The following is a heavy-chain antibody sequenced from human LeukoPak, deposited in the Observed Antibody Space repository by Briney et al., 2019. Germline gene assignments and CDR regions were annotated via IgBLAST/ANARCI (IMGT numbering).Heavy chain of an antibody. J-gene: IGHJ6*02. D-gene: IGHD4-17*01. CDR2: ISYDGSNK. CDR1: GFTFSSYA. CDR3: VRDRATVTPYYYYGMDV. Sequence: GGSLRLSCAASGFTFSSYAMHWVRQAPGKGLEWVAVISYDGSNKYYADSVKGRFTISRDNSKNTLYLQMNSLRAEDTAVYYCVRDRATVTPYYYYGMDVWGQGTTVTVSS. V-gene: IGHV3-30-3*01.